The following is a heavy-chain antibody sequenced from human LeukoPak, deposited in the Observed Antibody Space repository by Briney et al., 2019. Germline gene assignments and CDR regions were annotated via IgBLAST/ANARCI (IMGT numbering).Heavy chain of an antibody. CDR1: GGSISSYY. J-gene: IGHJ3*02. V-gene: IGHV4-59*01. CDR3: ARETRLHSGSYSNDAFDI. Sequence: PSETLSLTCTVSGGSISSYYWSWIRQPSGKGLEWIGYIYYSGTTNYNPSLKSRVTILVDTSKNQFSLRLSSVTAADTAVYYCARETRLHSGSYSNDAFDIWGQGTMVTVSS. CDR2: IYYSGTT. D-gene: IGHD1-26*01.